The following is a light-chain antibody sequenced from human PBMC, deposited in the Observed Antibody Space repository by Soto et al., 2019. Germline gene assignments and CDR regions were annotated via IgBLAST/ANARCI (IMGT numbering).Light chain of an antibody. CDR2: DVS. CDR1: SSDVGGYNY. CDR3: SSYTSSSFYV. J-gene: IGLJ1*01. Sequence: QSALTQPASVSVSPGQSITISCTGTSSDVGGYNYVSWYQQHPGKAPKLMIYDVSNRPSGVSNRFSGSKSGNTASLTISGLQAEDEADYYCSSYTSSSFYVFGTGTKVTVL. V-gene: IGLV2-14*01.